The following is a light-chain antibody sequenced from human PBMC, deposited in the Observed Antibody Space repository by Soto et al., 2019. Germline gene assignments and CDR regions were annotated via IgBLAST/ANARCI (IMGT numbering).Light chain of an antibody. CDR3: LLYYGGAQVL. Sequence: QAVVTQEPSLNVSPGGTVTLTCASSAGAVTSAYYTHWLQQKPGQAPRALIYSTSEKHSWTPARFSGSLLGGKAALTLAAAQPEDEADYYCLLYYGGAQVLFGGGTKVTVL. CDR1: AGAVTSAYY. V-gene: IGLV7-43*01. J-gene: IGLJ2*01. CDR2: STS.